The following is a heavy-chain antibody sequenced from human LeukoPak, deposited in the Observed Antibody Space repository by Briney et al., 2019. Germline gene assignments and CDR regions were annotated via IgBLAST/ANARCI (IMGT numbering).Heavy chain of an antibody. J-gene: IGHJ4*01. CDR3: ATILIGYNHFDY. CDR1: SYRFTNFH. Sequence: GCSVKISCKASSYRFTNFHIHWVRQAPGQGLEWMGGVAATGERQMYAQPFQGRLTVTRDTSTNTVYNDLYNLKSEDTAVYFCATILIGYNHFDYWGQGTQVSVS. V-gene: IGHV1-46*01. D-gene: IGHD5-24*01. CDR2: VAATGERQ.